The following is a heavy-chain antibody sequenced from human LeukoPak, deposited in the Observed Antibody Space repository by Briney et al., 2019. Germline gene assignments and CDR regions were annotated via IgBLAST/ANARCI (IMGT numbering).Heavy chain of an antibody. CDR3: ARAVRSCSAANCYFSFDS. J-gene: IGHJ4*02. V-gene: IGHV3-30*04. D-gene: IGHD2-15*01. Sequence: PGGSLSLSCAASGFTLSDYAIHWVRQAPGKGLDWVAVISYDGSYKFYADSVKGRFTISRDNSKNTLSVQLNSLRAEDTAVYYCARAVRSCSAANCYFSFDSWGLGTLVTVSS. CDR1: GFTLSDYA. CDR2: ISYDGSYK.